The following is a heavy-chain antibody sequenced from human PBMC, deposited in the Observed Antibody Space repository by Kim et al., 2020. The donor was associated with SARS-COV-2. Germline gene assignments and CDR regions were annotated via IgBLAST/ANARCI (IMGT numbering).Heavy chain of an antibody. V-gene: IGHV4-31*03. CDR3: ARESIWFGELLGAFDI. Sequence: SETLSLTCTVSGGSISSGGYYWSWIRQHPGKGLEWIGYIYYSGSTYYNPSLKSRVTISVDTSKNQFSLKLSSVTAADTAVYYCARESIWFGELLGAFDIWGQGTMVTVSS. D-gene: IGHD3-10*01. CDR2: IYYSGST. CDR1: GGSISSGGYY. J-gene: IGHJ3*02.